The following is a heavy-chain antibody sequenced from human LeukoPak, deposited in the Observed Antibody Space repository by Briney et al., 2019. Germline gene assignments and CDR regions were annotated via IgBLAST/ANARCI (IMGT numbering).Heavy chain of an antibody. CDR3: ARGHHNGDY. D-gene: IGHD2-8*01. CDR2: ISTRSTYA. Sequence: GGSLRLSCAASGFTFSDNYMSWVRQAPGRGLEGVSYISTRSTYAKYADSVRGGFTISRDDAKNSLYLQMNSLRAEDTAVYYCARGHHNGDYWGQGTLVTVSS. V-gene: IGHV3-11*06. CDR1: GFTFSDNY. J-gene: IGHJ4*02.